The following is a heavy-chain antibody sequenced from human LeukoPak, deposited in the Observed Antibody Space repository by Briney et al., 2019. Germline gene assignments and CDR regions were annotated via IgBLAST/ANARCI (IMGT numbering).Heavy chain of an antibody. D-gene: IGHD5-24*01. Sequence: GGSLRLSCAASGFTFSSYSMNWVRQAPGKGLEWVSSISSSSSYIYYADSVKGRFTISRDNAKNTLYLQMNSLRAEDTAVYYCARDPGERWLQPRVHYFDYWGQGTLVTVSS. V-gene: IGHV3-21*01. CDR2: ISSSSSYI. J-gene: IGHJ4*02. CDR1: GFTFSSYS. CDR3: ARDPGERWLQPRVHYFDY.